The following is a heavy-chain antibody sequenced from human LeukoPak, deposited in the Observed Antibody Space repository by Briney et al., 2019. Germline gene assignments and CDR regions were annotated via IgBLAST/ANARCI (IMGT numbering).Heavy chain of an antibody. CDR1: GGSISSYY. V-gene: IGHV4-59*01. J-gene: IGHJ6*02. Sequence: PSETLSLTCTVSGGSISSYYWSWIRQPPGKGLEWIGYIYYSGSTNYNPSLKSRVTISVDTSKNQFSLKLSSVTAADTAVYYCARVNYYYGMDAWGQGTTVTVSS. CDR2: IYYSGST. CDR3: ARVNYYYGMDA.